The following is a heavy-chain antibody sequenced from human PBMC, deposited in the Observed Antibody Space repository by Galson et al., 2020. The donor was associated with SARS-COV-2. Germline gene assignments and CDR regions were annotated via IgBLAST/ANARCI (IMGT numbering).Heavy chain of an antibody. Sequence: SETLSLTCTVSGGSINGGDNYWSWIRQPPGKGLEWIGYIFHYGSTYYNPSLDSRVTISLDTSKNHFSMRLNSVTVADTAVYYCARVREPSTFYFDYWGQGTLVTVSS. D-gene: IGHD1-26*01. J-gene: IGHJ4*02. CDR1: GGSINGGDNY. CDR3: ARVREPSTFYFDY. V-gene: IGHV4-30-4*08. CDR2: IFHYGST.